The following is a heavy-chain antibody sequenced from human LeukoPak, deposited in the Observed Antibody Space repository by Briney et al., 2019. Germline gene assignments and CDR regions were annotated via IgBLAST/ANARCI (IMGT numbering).Heavy chain of an antibody. J-gene: IGHJ4*02. CDR1: GFIFNTYP. Sequence: KPGGSLRLSCAASGFIFNTYPMNWVRQAPGKGLEWVSSTDSDSSYIYYSDSVKGRFTISRDNTNNSLYLQMNSLRAEDTALYYCARGSLEVGDLVGQYYFDRWGQGTLVTVSS. CDR2: TDSDSSYI. D-gene: IGHD1-1*01. CDR3: ARGSLEVGDLVGQYYFDR. V-gene: IGHV3-21*01.